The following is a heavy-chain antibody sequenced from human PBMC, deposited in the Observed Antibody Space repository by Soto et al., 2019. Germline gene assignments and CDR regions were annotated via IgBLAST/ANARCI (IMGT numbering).Heavy chain of an antibody. J-gene: IGHJ3*02. CDR3: ARDHRDWAHAFDI. D-gene: IGHD3-9*01. Sequence: RASVKVSCKASGYTFTRYGIIWVRQAPGQGLEWMGWISAYNGNTNYAQKLQGRVTMTTDTSTSTAYMELRSLRSDDTAVYYCARDHRDWAHAFDIWGQGTMVTVSS. CDR1: GYTFTRYG. V-gene: IGHV1-18*01. CDR2: ISAYNGNT.